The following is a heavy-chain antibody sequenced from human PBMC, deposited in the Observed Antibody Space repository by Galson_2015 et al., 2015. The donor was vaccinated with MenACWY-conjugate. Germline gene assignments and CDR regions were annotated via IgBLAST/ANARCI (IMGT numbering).Heavy chain of an antibody. CDR1: GFTFSSFG. Sequence: SLRLSCAASGFTFSSFGMNWVRQAPGKGLEWVSSISATSATIYYADSVKGRFTISRDNAKNSLYLQMNSLRAEDTAVYYCARTAGSVPPWGQGIMVTVSS. J-gene: IGHJ3*01. CDR3: ARTAGSVPP. V-gene: IGHV3-21*01. CDR2: ISATSATI. D-gene: IGHD6-13*01.